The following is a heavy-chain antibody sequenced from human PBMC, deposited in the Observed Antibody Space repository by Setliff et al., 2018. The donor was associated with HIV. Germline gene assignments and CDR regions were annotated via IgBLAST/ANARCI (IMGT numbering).Heavy chain of an antibody. CDR3: ARVPVSSYYYYMDV. V-gene: IGHV1-24*01. Sequence: RASVKVSCKVSGYTLTELSIHWVRQAFGKGLEWMGGFDPEDGETMYAQKFQGRVIMTEDTSTDTAYMELRSLRSEDTAVYYCARVPVSSYYYYMDVWGAGTTVTVSS. CDR1: GYTLTELS. J-gene: IGHJ6*03. D-gene: IGHD6-13*01. CDR2: FDPEDGET.